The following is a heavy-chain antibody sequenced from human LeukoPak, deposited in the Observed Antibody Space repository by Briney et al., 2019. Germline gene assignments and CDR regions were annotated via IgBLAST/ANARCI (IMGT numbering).Heavy chain of an antibody. CDR1: GGSISSYY. D-gene: IGHD1-1*01. J-gene: IGHJ4*02. Sequence: SETLSLTCTVSGGSISSYYWSWIRQTPGKGLEWIGYILYSGTTTNYNPSLKSRVTISVDTSKNQFSLKLSSVTAADTAVYYCARVGDWNDLVYWGQGTLVTVSS. V-gene: IGHV4-59*01. CDR2: ILYSGTTT. CDR3: ARVGDWNDLVY.